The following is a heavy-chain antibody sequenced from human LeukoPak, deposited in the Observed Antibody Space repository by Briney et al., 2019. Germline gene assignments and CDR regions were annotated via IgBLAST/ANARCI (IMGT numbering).Heavy chain of an antibody. CDR1: GFTFSSYS. CDR3: AKGGIITMIVVAYADAFDI. CDR2: ISSSSSTI. J-gene: IGHJ3*02. Sequence: GGSLRLSCAASGFTFSSYSMNWVRQAPGKGLEWVSYISSSSSTIYYADSVKGRFTISRDNSKNTLYLQMNSLRAEDTAVYYCAKGGIITMIVVAYADAFDIWGQGTMVTVSS. V-gene: IGHV3-48*01. D-gene: IGHD3-22*01.